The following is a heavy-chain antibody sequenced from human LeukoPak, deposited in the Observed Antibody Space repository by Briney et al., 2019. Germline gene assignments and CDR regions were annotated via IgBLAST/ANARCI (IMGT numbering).Heavy chain of an antibody. CDR3: VGSSSYNWFDP. Sequence: GGSLRLSCVASGFTFSSYWMHWVRRAPGKGLVWVSRINSDGSTTTYADSVKGRFTISRDNAKNTLYLQMNSLRAEDTAVYYCVGSSSYNWFDPWGQGTLVTVSS. CDR2: INSDGSTT. CDR1: GFTFSSYW. D-gene: IGHD6-6*01. V-gene: IGHV3-74*01. J-gene: IGHJ5*02.